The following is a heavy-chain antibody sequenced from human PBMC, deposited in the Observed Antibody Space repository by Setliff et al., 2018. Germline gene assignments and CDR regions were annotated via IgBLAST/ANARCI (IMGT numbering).Heavy chain of an antibody. Sequence: SETLSLTCSVSGGSISGSHYSWVWMRQPPGKRLEWIGSTYYNGTAYYNPSLQSRVAISVDTSKNYFSLDVNSVTAADTAVYYCVKEGYYDHFGYYHYYLDFWGQGTLVTVSS. CDR2: TYYNGTA. V-gene: IGHV4-39*02. CDR3: VKEGYYDHFGYYHYYLDF. CDR1: GGSISGSHYS. D-gene: IGHD3-22*01. J-gene: IGHJ4*02.